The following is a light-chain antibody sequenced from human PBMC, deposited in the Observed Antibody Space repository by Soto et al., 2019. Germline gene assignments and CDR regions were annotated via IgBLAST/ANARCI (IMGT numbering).Light chain of an antibody. CDR3: CSYAGSRGDV. Sequence: QPASVSGSPGQSITISCTGTSSDVGSYNLVSWYQQHPGKAPKLMIYEGSKRPSGVSNRFSGSKSGNTASLTISGLQAEDEADYYCCSYAGSRGDVFGTGTKLTVL. CDR1: SSDVGSYNL. V-gene: IGLV2-23*01. J-gene: IGLJ1*01. CDR2: EGS.